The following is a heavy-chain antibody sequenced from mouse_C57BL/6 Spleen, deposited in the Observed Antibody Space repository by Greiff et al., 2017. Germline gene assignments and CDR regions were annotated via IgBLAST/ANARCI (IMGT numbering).Heavy chain of an antibody. V-gene: IGHV1-50*01. CDR3: ARRQLRDAMDD. Sequence: VQLQQPGAELVKPGASVKLSCKASGYTFTSYWMQWVKQRPGQGLEWIGEIDPSDSYTNYNQKFKGKATLTVDTSSSTAYMQLSSLKSEDSAVYYCARRQLRDAMDDWGQGTSVTVSS. CDR2: IDPSDSYT. D-gene: IGHD3-2*02. J-gene: IGHJ4*01. CDR1: GYTFTSYW.